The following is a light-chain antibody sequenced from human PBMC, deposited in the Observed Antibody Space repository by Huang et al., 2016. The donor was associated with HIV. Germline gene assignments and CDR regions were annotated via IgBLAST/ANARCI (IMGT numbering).Light chain of an antibody. CDR3: KQYDKWPPLLT. Sequence: EIVMTQSPATLSVSPGERVILSCRASESVGSSLAWYQQKTGQAPRLLIYGASTRASGVPPRFRCSGYGTEFTLSISGLQSSDFAVYYCKQYDKWPPLLTFGGGTKVEIK. CDR2: GAS. CDR1: ESVGSS. J-gene: IGKJ4*01. V-gene: IGKV3-15*01.